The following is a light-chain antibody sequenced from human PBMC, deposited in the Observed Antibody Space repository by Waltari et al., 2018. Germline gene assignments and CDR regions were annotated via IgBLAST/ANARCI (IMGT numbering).Light chain of an antibody. CDR2: EGN. CDR3: CSYAGSTTFWV. J-gene: IGLJ3*02. V-gene: IGLV2-23*01. Sequence: QSALTQPASVSGSPGQSITISCTGTSSDVGSYNLVSWYQQHPGKAPKVMIYEGNKRPSGVSNRFSGSQSGNTASLTISGLQAEDEADYYCCSYAGSTTFWVFGGGTKLTVL. CDR1: SSDVGSYNL.